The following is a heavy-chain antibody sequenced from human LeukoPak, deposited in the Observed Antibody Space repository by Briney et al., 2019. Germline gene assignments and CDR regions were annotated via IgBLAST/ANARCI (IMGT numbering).Heavy chain of an antibody. D-gene: IGHD3-10*01. CDR2: IYTSGST. Sequence: SETLSLTRTVSVGSISSGSYHWSWIRQPAGKGLEWIGRIYTSGSTNQNPSLKSRVTISVDTSKNQFSLKLSSVTAADTAVYYCARSRMVRGVIEFDPWGQGTLVTVSS. CDR3: ARSRMVRGVIEFDP. V-gene: IGHV4-61*02. CDR1: VGSISSGSYH. J-gene: IGHJ5*02.